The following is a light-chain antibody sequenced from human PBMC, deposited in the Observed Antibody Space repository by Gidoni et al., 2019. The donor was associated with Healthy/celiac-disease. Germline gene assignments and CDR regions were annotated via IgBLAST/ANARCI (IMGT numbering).Light chain of an antibody. V-gene: IGKV1-39*01. J-gene: IGKJ1*01. CDR2: AAS. CDR1: QSISSY. Sequence: DIQMSHSPSSLSASVGDRAYITCRASQSISSYLNWYQQKPGKAPKLLIYAASSLQSGVPSRFSGSGSGTDFTLTISSLQPEDFATYYCQQSYSTSWTFGQGTKVEIK. CDR3: QQSYSTSWT.